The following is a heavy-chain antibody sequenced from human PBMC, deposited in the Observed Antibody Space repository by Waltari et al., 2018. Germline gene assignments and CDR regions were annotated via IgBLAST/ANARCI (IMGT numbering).Heavy chain of an antibody. Sequence: EVQLVQSGAEVTKPGESLKISCKGSGYSFTSYWIGWGRQMPGKGLEWMGIIYPGDSGTRYSPSFQGQVTISADKSISTAYLQWSSLKASDTAMYYCARHPRGYSGYDTSIDYWGQGTLVTVSS. CDR1: GYSFTSYW. D-gene: IGHD5-12*01. V-gene: IGHV5-51*01. CDR3: ARHPRGYSGYDTSIDY. J-gene: IGHJ4*02. CDR2: IYPGDSGT.